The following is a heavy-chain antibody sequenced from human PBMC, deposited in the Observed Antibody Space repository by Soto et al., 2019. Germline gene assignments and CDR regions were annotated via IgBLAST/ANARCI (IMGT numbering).Heavy chain of an antibody. Sequence: QVQLVQSGAEVKKPGSSVKVSCKASGGTFSSYAISWVRQAPGQGLEWMGGIIPIFGTANYAQKFQGIVTITADESTSTAYMELSSLRTEDTAVYYCARDRQYSSSYYYYGMEVWGQGPTVTFSS. V-gene: IGHV1-69*01. CDR3: ARDRQYSSSYYYYGMEV. J-gene: IGHJ6*02. CDR1: GGTFSSYA. CDR2: IIPIFGTA. D-gene: IGHD6-6*01.